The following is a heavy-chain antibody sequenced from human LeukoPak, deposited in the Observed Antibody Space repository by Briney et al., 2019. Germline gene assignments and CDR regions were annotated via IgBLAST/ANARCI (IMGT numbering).Heavy chain of an antibody. D-gene: IGHD5-24*01. CDR2: LFGRGGNT. Sequence: TGGSLRLSCAASGFTFSSHAMIWLPPAPGKGLEGGSSLFGRGGNTYYADPVKGRFTISRDNSKNTLYLQMTSLRAEDTAVYYCANSPLGYNTNWGQGTLVTVSS. CDR1: GFTFSSHA. J-gene: IGHJ4*02. CDR3: ANSPLGYNTN. V-gene: IGHV3-23*01.